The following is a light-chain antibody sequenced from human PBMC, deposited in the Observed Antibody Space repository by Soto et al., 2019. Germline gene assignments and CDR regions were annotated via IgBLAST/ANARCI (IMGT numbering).Light chain of an antibody. V-gene: IGKV1-39*01. CDR3: QQSYNTPRT. J-gene: IGKJ1*01. CDR1: QGISSS. Sequence: DIQMTQSPSSLSASVGDRVTITCRASQGISSSLNWYQQKPGKAPKLLIYDASTLQSGVPSRFSGSGSGTDVTLTISSLQPEDFATYSCQQSYNTPRTFGQGTKIEIK. CDR2: DAS.